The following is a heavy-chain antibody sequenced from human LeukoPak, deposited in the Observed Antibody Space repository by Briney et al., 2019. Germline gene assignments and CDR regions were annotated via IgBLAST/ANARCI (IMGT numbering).Heavy chain of an antibody. CDR2: ISAYNGNT. D-gene: IGHD2-8*01. V-gene: IGHV1-18*01. CDR3: ARTVLMVSETGFSSY. CDR1: GYTFTSYG. J-gene: IGHJ4*02. Sequence: GASVKVSCKASGYTFTSYGISWVRQAPGQGLEWMGWISAYNGNTNYAQKLQGRVNMTTDTSTSTAYMELRSLRSDDTAVYYCARTVLMVSETGFSSYWGQGTLVTVSS.